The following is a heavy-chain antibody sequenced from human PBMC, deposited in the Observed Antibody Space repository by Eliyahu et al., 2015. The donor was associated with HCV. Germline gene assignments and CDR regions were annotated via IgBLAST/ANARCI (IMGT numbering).Heavy chain of an antibody. CDR1: GFTFSSYG. V-gene: IGHV3-33*01. CDR2: IWYDGSNK. CDR3: ARDGIAVAGLDY. J-gene: IGHJ4*02. Sequence: QVQLVESGGGVVQPGRSLRLSCAASGFTFSSYGMHWVRQAPGKGLGWVAVIWYDGSNKYYADSVKGRFTISRDNSKNTLYLQMNSLRAEDTAVYYCARDGIAVAGLDYWGQGTLVTVSS. D-gene: IGHD6-19*01.